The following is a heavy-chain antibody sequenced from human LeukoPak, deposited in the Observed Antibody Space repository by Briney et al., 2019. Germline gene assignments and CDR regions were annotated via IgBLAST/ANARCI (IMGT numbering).Heavy chain of an antibody. V-gene: IGHV4-61*02. CDR3: ARTTMVRGVIINEPFDY. CDR1: GGSISSGSYY. CDR2: IYTSGST. D-gene: IGHD3-10*01. J-gene: IGHJ4*02. Sequence: SETLSLTCTVSGGSISSGSYYWSWIRQPAGKGLEWIGRIYTSGSTNYNASLKSRVTISIDTSKNQISLRLTSVTAADTAVYYCARTTMVRGVIINEPFDYWGQGTLVTVSS.